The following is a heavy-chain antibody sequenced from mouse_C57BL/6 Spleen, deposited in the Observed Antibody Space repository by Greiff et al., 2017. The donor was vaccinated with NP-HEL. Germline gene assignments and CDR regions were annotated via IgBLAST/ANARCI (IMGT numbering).Heavy chain of an antibody. V-gene: IGHV1-81*01. Sequence: VKLVESGAELARPGASVKLSCKASGYTFTSYGISWVKQRTGQGLEWIGEIYPRSGNTYYNEKFKGKATLTADKSSSTAYRELRSLTSEDSAVYFCAREYGGYFDVWGTGTTVTVSS. CDR3: AREYGGYFDV. CDR2: IYPRSGNT. J-gene: IGHJ1*03. D-gene: IGHD5-1*01. CDR1: GYTFTSYG.